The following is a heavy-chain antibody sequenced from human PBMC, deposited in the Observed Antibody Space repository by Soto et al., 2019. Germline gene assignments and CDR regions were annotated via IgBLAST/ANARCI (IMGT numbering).Heavy chain of an antibody. V-gene: IGHV3-23*01. J-gene: IGHJ4*02. Sequence: GGSLRLSCAASGFTFSSYAMSWVRQAPGKGLEWVSAISGSSSTTYYADSVKGRFTISRDNAKNTLYLQMNSLRDEDTAVYYCARFRDAGYSSGWYYFDYWGQGTLVTVSS. CDR3: ARFRDAGYSSGWYYFDY. CDR1: GFTFSSYA. CDR2: ISGSSSTT. D-gene: IGHD6-19*01.